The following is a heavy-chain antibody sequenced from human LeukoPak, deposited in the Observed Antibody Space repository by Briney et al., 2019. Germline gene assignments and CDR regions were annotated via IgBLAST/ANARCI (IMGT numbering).Heavy chain of an antibody. CDR3: AKAPYLSTGS. V-gene: IGHV4-34*01. J-gene: IGHJ3*01. Sequence: PSETLSLTCAVYGGSFRDYYWSWIRQPPGKGLEWIGEINHSGSTNCNPSLKSRVTISLDTSKNQFSLKLTSVTAADTAVYYCAKAPYLSTGSWGQGILVAVSS. CDR2: INHSGST. D-gene: IGHD3-22*01. CDR1: GGSFRDYY.